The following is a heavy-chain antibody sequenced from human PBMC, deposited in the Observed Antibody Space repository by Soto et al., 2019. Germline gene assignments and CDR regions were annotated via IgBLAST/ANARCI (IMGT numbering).Heavy chain of an antibody. CDR3: AGRYCTNGVCYTNYYYYIDV. CDR2: ITTSGGNT. D-gene: IGHD2-8*01. Sequence: EVQLLESGGGFVQPGGSLRLSCAASGFTFSTYAMSWVLQAPGKGLEWVSTITTSGGNTYYADSVQGRFTISRDNSKNTLYLQMNSLRAEDTAVYYCAGRYCTNGVCYTNYYYYIDVWGKGTTVTVSS. J-gene: IGHJ6*03. V-gene: IGHV3-23*01. CDR1: GFTFSTYA.